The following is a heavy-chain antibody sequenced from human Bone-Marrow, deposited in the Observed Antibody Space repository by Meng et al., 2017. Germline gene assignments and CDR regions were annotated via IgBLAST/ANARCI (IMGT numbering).Heavy chain of an antibody. V-gene: IGHV3-33*01. D-gene: IGHD1-26*01. CDR3: ARENSGSYYYYYGMDV. J-gene: IGHJ6*02. CDR2: IWYDGSNK. CDR1: GFTFSSYG. Sequence: GESLKISCAASGFTFSSYGMHWVRQAPGKGLEWVAVIWYDGSNKYYADSVKGRFTISRDNSKNTLYLQMNSLRAEDTAVCYCARENSGSYYYYYGMDVWGQGTTVTVSS.